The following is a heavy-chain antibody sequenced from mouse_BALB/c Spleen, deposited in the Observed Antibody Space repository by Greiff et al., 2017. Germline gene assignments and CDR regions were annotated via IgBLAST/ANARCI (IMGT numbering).Heavy chain of an antibody. V-gene: IGHV1-69*01. J-gene: IGHJ4*01. CDR3: ARKYGLYAMDY. Sequence: VQLQQPGAELVMPGASVKMSCKASGYTFTDYWMHWVKQRPGQGLEWIGAIDTSDSYTSYNQKFKGKATLTVDESSSTAYMQLSSLTSEDSAVYYCARKYGLYAMDYWGQGTSVTVAS. D-gene: IGHD2-10*02. CDR2: IDTSDSYT. CDR1: GYTFTDYW.